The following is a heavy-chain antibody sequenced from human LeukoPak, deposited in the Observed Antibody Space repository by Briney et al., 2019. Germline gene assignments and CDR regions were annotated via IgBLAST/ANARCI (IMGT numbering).Heavy chain of an antibody. J-gene: IGHJ4*02. Sequence: GASLQISCRDSGNTFSIYWIAWVRQLPGKGLEWMGIIYPGDSETKYSPSFQGQVTMSVDKSTNTAYLQWASLKASDTAIYFCARLSARLLDHWGQGTRVTVSS. V-gene: IGHV5-51*01. CDR2: IYPGDSET. CDR1: GNTFSIYW. CDR3: ARLSARLLDH. D-gene: IGHD3-3*01.